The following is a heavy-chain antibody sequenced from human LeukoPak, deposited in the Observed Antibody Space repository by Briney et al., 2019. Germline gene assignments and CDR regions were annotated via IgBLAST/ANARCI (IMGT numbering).Heavy chain of an antibody. CDR2: IYSGGTT. Sequence: GESLRLSCAASGFTVSSTYMSWVRRAPGKGLEWVSVIYSGGTTYYADSVKGRFTISRDNSKNTLYLQMNSLRTEDTAVYYCARDLYDYGSYWGQGTLVTVSS. CDR1: GFTVSSTY. J-gene: IGHJ4*02. CDR3: ARDLYDYGSY. V-gene: IGHV3-66*01. D-gene: IGHD4/OR15-4a*01.